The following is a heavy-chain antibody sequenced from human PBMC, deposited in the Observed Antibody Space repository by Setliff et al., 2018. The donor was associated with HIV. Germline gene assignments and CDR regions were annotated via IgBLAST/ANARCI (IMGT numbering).Heavy chain of an antibody. D-gene: IGHD1-26*01. CDR2: IRYDGSNK. CDR1: GFTFSSYG. J-gene: IGHJ3*02. CDR3: ARASGIVEASVAFDI. Sequence: GGSLRLSCAASGFTFSSYGMHWVRQAPGKGLEWVAFIRYDGSNKYYADSVKGRFTISRDNAKNSLYLQMNSLRAEDTAVYYCARASGIVEASVAFDIWGQGTMVTVSS. V-gene: IGHV3-30*02.